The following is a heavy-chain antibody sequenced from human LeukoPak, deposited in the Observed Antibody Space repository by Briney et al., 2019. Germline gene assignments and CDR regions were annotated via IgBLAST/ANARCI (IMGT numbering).Heavy chain of an antibody. Sequence: GGSLRLSCAASGFTFSSYAMSWVRQAPGKGLEWVSTISGSGDRSYYADSLKGRFTISRDNSKNTLYLHMNSLRAEDTAVYYCARDMGATTSRLYYFDYWGQGTLVTVSS. CDR3: ARDMGATTSRLYYFDY. CDR1: GFTFSSYA. CDR2: ISGSGDRS. D-gene: IGHD1-26*01. V-gene: IGHV3-23*01. J-gene: IGHJ4*02.